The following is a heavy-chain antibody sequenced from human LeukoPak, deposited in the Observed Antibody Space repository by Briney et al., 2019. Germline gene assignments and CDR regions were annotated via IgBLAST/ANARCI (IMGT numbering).Heavy chain of an antibody. V-gene: IGHV5-51*01. J-gene: IGHJ4*02. D-gene: IGHD3-16*01. CDR2: FYPRASDT. Sequence: GGSLKISFQPSGYTFTHQWIGWARQLPGTGLEWVGIFYPRASDTIYSPSLQGPVTISADTSINTAYLEWRSLEASDTAMYYCARHSDVVGAIWGQGTQVTVSS. CDR3: ARHSDVVGAI. CDR1: GYTFTHQW.